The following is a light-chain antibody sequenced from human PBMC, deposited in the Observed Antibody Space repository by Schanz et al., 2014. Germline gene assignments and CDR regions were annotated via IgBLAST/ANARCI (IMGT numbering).Light chain of an antibody. CDR3: SSYTSSSTPV. CDR2: DVS. V-gene: IGLV2-14*01. CDR1: SSDIGGYDY. Sequence: QSALTQPASMSGSPGQSITISCNGSSSDIGGYDYVSWYRQYPGKAPKIMIYDVSNRPSGVSNRFSGSKSGNTASLTISGLQAEDEADYYCSSYTSSSTPVFGGGTKLTVL. J-gene: IGLJ2*01.